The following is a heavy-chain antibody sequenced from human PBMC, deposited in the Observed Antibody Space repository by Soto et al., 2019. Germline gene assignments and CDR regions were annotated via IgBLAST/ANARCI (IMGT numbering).Heavy chain of an antibody. V-gene: IGHV3-49*03. Sequence: GGSLRLSCTASGFTFGDYAMSWFRQAPGKGKERVGFIRSKAYGGTTEYAASVKGRFTISRDDSKSIAYLQMNSLKTEDTAVYYCTRAPDYGDYADWGQGTLVTVSS. CDR2: IRSKAYGGTT. D-gene: IGHD4-17*01. J-gene: IGHJ4*02. CDR3: TRAPDYGDYAD. CDR1: GFTFGDYA.